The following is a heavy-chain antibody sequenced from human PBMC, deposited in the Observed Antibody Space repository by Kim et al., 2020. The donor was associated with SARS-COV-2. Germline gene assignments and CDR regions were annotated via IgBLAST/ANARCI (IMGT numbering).Heavy chain of an antibody. J-gene: IGHJ6*02. D-gene: IGHD2-2*01. V-gene: IGHV1-69*13. CDR3: ARVSASTSFLAHYYYGMDV. CDR2: IIPIFGKA. Sequence: SVKVSCKASGGTFSSYAISWVRQAPGQGLEWMGGIIPIFGKANYAQKFQGRVTITADESTSTAYMELSSLRSEDTAVYYCARVSASTSFLAHYYYGMDVWGQGPTVTVSS. CDR1: GGTFSSYA.